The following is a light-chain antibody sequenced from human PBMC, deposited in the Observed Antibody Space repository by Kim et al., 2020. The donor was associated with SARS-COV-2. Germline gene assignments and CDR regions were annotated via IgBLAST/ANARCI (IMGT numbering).Light chain of an antibody. CDR3: NSRDSSGNHWV. CDR1: SLRSYY. Sequence: ALGQTGGITCQGDSLRSYYASWYQQKPGQAPVLVIYGKNNRPSGIPDRFSGSSSGNTASLTITGAQAEDEADYYCNSRDSSGNHWVFGGGTQLTVL. CDR2: GKN. J-gene: IGLJ3*02. V-gene: IGLV3-19*01.